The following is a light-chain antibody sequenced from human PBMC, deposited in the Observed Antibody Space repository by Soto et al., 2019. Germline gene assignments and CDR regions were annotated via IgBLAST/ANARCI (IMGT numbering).Light chain of an antibody. CDR2: NNY. V-gene: IGLV1-44*01. CDR1: SSNVGTNS. Sequence: QSVLTQPPSASETPGQRVTISCSGRSSNVGTNSVNWYQQVPGTTPSLLIYNNYQRPSGVPDRFSGSKSGTSASLAISGLQSEDEADYYCAAWDDSLNPSYVFGTGTKLTVL. J-gene: IGLJ1*01. CDR3: AAWDDSLNPSYV.